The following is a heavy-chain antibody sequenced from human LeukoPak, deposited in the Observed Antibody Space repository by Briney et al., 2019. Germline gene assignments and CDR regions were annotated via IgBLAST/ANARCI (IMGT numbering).Heavy chain of an antibody. Sequence: GASVKVSCKASGGTFSSYTISWVRQAPGQGPEWMGRIIPILGIANYAQKFQGRVTITADKSTSTAYMELSSLRSEDTAVYYCLYCSSTSCSHIADYWGQGTLVTVSS. CDR2: IIPILGIA. J-gene: IGHJ4*02. CDR1: GGTFSSYT. V-gene: IGHV1-69*02. CDR3: LYCSSTSCSHIADY. D-gene: IGHD2-2*01.